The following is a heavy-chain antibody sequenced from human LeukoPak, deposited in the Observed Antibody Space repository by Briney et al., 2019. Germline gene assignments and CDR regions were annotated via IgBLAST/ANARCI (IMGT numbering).Heavy chain of an antibody. D-gene: IGHD3-3*01. CDR3: ARDRAWNYFDY. J-gene: IGHJ4*02. V-gene: IGHV3-30*03. Sequence: GRSLRLSCAASGFSFSSYGMHWVRQAPGKGLEWVAIISNDGSRKYYAHSVEGRFTISRDNSKNTLYLQMDSLRAEDTAVYYCARDRAWNYFDYWGQGTLVTVSS. CDR2: ISNDGSRK. CDR1: GFSFSSYG.